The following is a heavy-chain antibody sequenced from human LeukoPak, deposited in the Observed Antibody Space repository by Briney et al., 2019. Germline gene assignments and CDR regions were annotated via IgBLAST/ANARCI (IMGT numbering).Heavy chain of an antibody. CDR3: ARRHGSGYSYYFDY. J-gene: IGHJ4*02. V-gene: IGHV4-30-4*01. CDR1: GGSISSGDYY. CDR2: IYYSGST. Sequence: SETLSLTCTVSGGSISSGDYYWSWIRQPPGKGLEWIGYIYYSGSTYYNPSLKSRVTISVDTSKNQFSPKLSSVTAADTAVYYCARRHGSGYSYYFDYWGQATLVTVSS. D-gene: IGHD3-22*01.